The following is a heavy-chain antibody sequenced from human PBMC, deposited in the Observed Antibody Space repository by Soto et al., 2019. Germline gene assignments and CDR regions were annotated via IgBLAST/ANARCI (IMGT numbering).Heavy chain of an antibody. D-gene: IGHD2-8*01. CDR3: ARSVISPYGMDV. CDR2: INPSGGST. CDR1: GYTFTSYY. Sequence: GASVKVSCKASGYTFTSYYMHWVRQAPGQGLEWMGIINPSGGSTSYAQKFQGRVTMTRDTSTSTVYMELSSLRSEDTAVYCCARSVISPYGMDVWGQGTTVTVSS. V-gene: IGHV1-46*01. J-gene: IGHJ6*02.